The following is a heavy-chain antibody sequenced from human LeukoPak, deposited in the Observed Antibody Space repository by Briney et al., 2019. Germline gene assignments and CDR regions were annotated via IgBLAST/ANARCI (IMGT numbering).Heavy chain of an antibody. CDR1: GFTFDDYA. J-gene: IGHJ6*02. Sequence: GGSLRLSCAASGFTFDDYAMHWVRQAPGKGLEWVSGISWDSGNIGYADSVKGRFTISRDNAKNSLYLQMNSLRAEDTALYYCAKDSRLYYYYGMDVWGRGTTVTVSS. CDR2: ISWDSGNI. CDR3: AKDSRLYYYYGMDV. V-gene: IGHV3-9*01.